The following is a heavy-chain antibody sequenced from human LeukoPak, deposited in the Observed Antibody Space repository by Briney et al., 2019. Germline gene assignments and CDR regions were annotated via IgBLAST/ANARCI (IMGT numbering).Heavy chain of an antibody. CDR1: GLTFSGYG. Sequence: GGSLRLSCAASGLTFSGYGMHWVRQVPGKGRECVEVIWYDGSNKYYADSVKGRFTISRDNSKNTVYLQMNSLRAEDTAVYYCARERGYSYGAHCDYWGQGTLVTVSS. CDR2: IWYDGSNK. D-gene: IGHD5-18*01. V-gene: IGHV3-33*01. CDR3: ARERGYSYGAHCDY. J-gene: IGHJ4*02.